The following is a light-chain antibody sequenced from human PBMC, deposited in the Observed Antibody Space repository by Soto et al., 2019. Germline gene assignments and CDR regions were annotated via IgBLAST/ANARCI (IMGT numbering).Light chain of an antibody. Sequence: DIQMTQPPSILYASVGASVTITCRASQTIDSWVAWYQQKPGKAPKLLVYDATSLESGVSSRFSGSGYGTDFTLSINNLQPDDFATYYCQQYNRLITFGQGTRLEIK. CDR2: DAT. CDR1: QTIDSW. V-gene: IGKV1-5*01. CDR3: QQYNRLIT. J-gene: IGKJ5*01.